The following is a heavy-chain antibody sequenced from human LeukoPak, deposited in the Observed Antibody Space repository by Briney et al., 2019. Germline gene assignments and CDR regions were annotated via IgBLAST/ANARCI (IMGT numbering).Heavy chain of an antibody. D-gene: IGHD3-22*01. CDR1: GFTFSDYY. CDR3: ARGPHYYDSSGPAIDY. CDR2: IISSGSTI. J-gene: IGHJ4*02. V-gene: IGHV3-11*01. Sequence: GGSLRLSCAASGFTFSDYYMSWIRQAPGKGLEWVSYIISSGSTIYYADSVKGRFTISRGNAKNSLYLQMNSLRAEDTAVYYCARGPHYYDSSGPAIDYWGQGTLVTVSS.